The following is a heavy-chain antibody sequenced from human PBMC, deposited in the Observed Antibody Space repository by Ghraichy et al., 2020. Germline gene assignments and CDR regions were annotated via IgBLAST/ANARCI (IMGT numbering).Heavy chain of an antibody. CDR1: GDSISSHKW. J-gene: IGHJ4*02. V-gene: IGHV4-4*02. D-gene: IGHD3/OR15-3a*01. Sequence: SETLSLTCAVSGDSISSHKWWSWVRQSPGKGLEWIGEIYHSGSTNYNPSLKSRVTISVDKSKNQLSLKMSSVTAADTALYYCAWWTDYKWDYWGQGTLVTVSA. CDR2: IYHSGST. CDR3: AWWTDYKWDY.